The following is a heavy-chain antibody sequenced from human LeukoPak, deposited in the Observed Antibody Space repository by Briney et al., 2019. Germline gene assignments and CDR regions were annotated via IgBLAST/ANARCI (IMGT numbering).Heavy chain of an antibody. CDR3: TRVLGSVLPPFDY. J-gene: IGHJ4*02. D-gene: IGHD3-10*01. CDR2: IRSKANSYAT. Sequence: PGGSLRLSCAASGFTFSGSAMHWVRQASGKGLEWVGRIRSKANSYATAYAASVKGRFTISRDDSKNTAYLQMNSLKTEDTAVYHCTRVLGSVLPPFDYWGQGTLVTVSS. CDR1: GFTFSGSA. V-gene: IGHV3-73*01.